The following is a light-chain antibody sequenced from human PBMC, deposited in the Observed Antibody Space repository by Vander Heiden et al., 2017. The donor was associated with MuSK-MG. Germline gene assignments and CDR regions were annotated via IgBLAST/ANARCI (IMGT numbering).Light chain of an antibody. Sequence: EIVLTQSPGTLSLSPGERATLSCRASQSVSSSYLAWYQQKPGQAPRLLIYGASSRATGIPDRFSGSGSGTDFTLTISRREPEDFAVYYCQQDGSSRRFTFGHGTKVXIK. CDR3: QQDGSSRRFT. CDR2: GAS. CDR1: QSVSSSY. J-gene: IGKJ3*01. V-gene: IGKV3-20*01.